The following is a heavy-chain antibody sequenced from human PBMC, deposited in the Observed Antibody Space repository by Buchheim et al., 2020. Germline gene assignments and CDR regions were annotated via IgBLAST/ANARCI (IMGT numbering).Heavy chain of an antibody. CDR2: IFPRDSDM. Sequence: EVQLVQSGAEVKKPGESLKISCNGSGYTFTEYWIGWVRQMPGKGLEWMGMIFPRDSDMRWSPSFQGQVTISADKSVSSAYLQGSSLKASDSAMYYCVRGSGYCTNTRCYLFDYWGQGTL. CDR1: GYTFTEYW. V-gene: IGHV5-51*01. J-gene: IGHJ4*02. D-gene: IGHD2-2*01. CDR3: VRGSGYCTNTRCYLFDY.